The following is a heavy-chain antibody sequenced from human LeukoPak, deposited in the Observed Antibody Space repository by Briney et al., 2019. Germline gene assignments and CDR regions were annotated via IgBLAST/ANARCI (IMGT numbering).Heavy chain of an antibody. CDR3: AKDYYGSGSYDTFDY. D-gene: IGHD3-10*01. CDR2: ISGSGGST. CDR1: GFTFRSYG. V-gene: IGHV3-23*01. Sequence: GRSLRLSCAASGFTFRSYGMHWVRQAPGKGLEWVSAISGSGGSTYYADSVKGRFTISRDNSKNTLYLQMNSLRAEDTAVYYCAKDYYGSGSYDTFDYWGQGTLVTVSS. J-gene: IGHJ4*02.